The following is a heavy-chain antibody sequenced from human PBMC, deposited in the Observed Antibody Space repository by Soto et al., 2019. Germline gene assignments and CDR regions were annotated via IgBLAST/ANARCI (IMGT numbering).Heavy chain of an antibody. J-gene: IGHJ4*02. CDR2: MNPDSGNT. CDR1: GYTFTSYD. V-gene: IGHV1-8*01. D-gene: IGHD3-10*01. CDR3: ARSVGGSNVNFDY. Sequence: QVQLVQSGAEVRTPGASVKVSWKASGYTFTSYDINWVRQATGQGPEWMGWMNPDSGNTGYVQKFQGRVTMTRNTAISTAYMELSSLRSEDTAVYYCARSVGGSNVNFDYWGQGTLVTVSS.